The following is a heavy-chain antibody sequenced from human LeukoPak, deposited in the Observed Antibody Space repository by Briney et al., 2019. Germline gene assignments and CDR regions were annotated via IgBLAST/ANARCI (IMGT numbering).Heavy chain of an antibody. CDR2: ISYDGSNK. CDR3: AKETMVRGAKAPLLSLYYFDY. Sequence: GALRLSCAASGFTFSSYGMHWVRQAPGKGLEWVAVISYDGSNKYYADSVKGRFTISRDNSKNTLYLQMNSLRAEDTAVYYCAKETMVRGAKAPLLSLYYFDYWGQGTLVTVSS. V-gene: IGHV3-30*18. CDR1: GFTFSSYG. J-gene: IGHJ4*02. D-gene: IGHD3-10*01.